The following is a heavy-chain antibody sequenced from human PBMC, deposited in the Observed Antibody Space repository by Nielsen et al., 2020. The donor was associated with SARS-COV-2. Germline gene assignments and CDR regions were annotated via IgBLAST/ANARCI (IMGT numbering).Heavy chain of an antibody. CDR2: INPSGGST. CDR1: GYTFTSYY. CDR3: AREGVPPYRVGAQDY. J-gene: IGHJ4*02. V-gene: IGHV1-46*01. Sequence: ASVKVSCKASGYTFTSYYMHWVRQAPGQGLEWMGIINPSGGSTSYAQKFQGRVTMTRDTSTSTVYMELSSLRSEDTAVYYCAREGVPPYRVGAQDYWGQGTLVTVSS. D-gene: IGHD1-26*01.